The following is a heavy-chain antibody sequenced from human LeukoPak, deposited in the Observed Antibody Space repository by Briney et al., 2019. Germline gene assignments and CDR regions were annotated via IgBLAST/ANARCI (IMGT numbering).Heavy chain of an antibody. J-gene: IGHJ3*02. CDR2: IYHSGST. CDR1: GGSISSGGYY. CDR3: ARLGTIDDAFDI. D-gene: IGHD3-16*01. V-gene: IGHV4-30-2*01. Sequence: SQTLSLTCTVSGGSISSGGYYWSWIRQPPGKGLEWIGYIYHSGSTYYNPSLKSRVTISVDRSKNQFSLKLSSVTAADTAVYYCARLGTIDDAFDIWGQGTMVTVSS.